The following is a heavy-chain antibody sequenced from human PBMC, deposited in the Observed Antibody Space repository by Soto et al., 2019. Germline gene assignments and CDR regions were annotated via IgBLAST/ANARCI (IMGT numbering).Heavy chain of an antibody. D-gene: IGHD2-21*02. CDR3: VSGGGDDHFDP. Sequence: AGSLRLSCAGSGFTFGDSYMSWIRQAPGKGLEWLSYISPGSRYPAYADSVKGRFTISRDNAKRSLYLQMMSLTAEDTAIYYCVSGGGDDHFDPWGQGTMVTVSS. V-gene: IGHV3-11*06. CDR1: GFTFGDSY. CDR2: ISPGSRYP. J-gene: IGHJ4*01.